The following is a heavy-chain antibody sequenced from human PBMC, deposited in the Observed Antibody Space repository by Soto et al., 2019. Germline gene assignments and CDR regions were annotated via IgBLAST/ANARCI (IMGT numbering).Heavy chain of an antibody. CDR3: AKVRRGVLRFLEWLSRISFDY. Sequence: PGGSLRLSCAASGFTFSSYAMSWVRQAPGKGLEWVSAISGSGGSTYYADSVKGRFTISRDNSKNTLYLQMNSLRAEDTAVYYCAKVRRGVLRFLEWLSRISFDYWGQGTLVTVSS. V-gene: IGHV3-23*01. J-gene: IGHJ4*02. CDR1: GFTFSSYA. CDR2: ISGSGGST. D-gene: IGHD3-3*01.